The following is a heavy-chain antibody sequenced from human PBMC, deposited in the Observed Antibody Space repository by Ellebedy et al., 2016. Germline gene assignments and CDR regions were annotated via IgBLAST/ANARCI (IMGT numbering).Heavy chain of an antibody. CDR2: ISSTATYI. J-gene: IGHJ6*02. D-gene: IGHD6-19*01. CDR3: ASRAIAVAGTDPPRDYYYGMDV. CDR1: GVTFSNFA. Sequence: GESLKISCAASGVTFSNFAVSWVRQAQGKGLEWVSSISSTATYIYYAASVKGRSTISRDNAENSLHLQMNSLRTEDTAVYYCASRAIAVAGTDPPRDYYYGMDVWGQGTTATVSS. V-gene: IGHV3-21*01.